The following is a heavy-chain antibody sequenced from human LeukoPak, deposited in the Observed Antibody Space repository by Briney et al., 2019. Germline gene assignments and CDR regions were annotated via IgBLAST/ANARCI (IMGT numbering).Heavy chain of an antibody. CDR2: INSDGSST. CDR3: ARLVGDIVVVPAAMLDY. D-gene: IGHD2-2*01. V-gene: IGHV3-74*01. Sequence: GGSLRLSCAASGFTFSSYWMHWVRQAPGKGLVWVSRINSDGSSTNYADSVKGRFTISRDNAKNTLYLQVKSLRAEDTAVYYCARLVGDIVVVPAAMLDYWGQGTLVTVSS. CDR1: GFTFSSYW. J-gene: IGHJ4*02.